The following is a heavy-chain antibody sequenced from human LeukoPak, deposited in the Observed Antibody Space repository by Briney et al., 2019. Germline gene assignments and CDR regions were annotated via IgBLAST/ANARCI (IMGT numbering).Heavy chain of an antibody. CDR3: ARLGNWEVATITEIDY. Sequence: PGGSLRLSCAAAGFTFSNYYISWIRQAPGKGLEWVSYISSSGSNMFYADSVKGRFTISRDNAKNSQYLQMNSLRAEDTAVYYCARLGNWEVATITEIDYWGQGTLVTVSS. V-gene: IGHV3-11*04. D-gene: IGHD5-12*01. J-gene: IGHJ4*02. CDR1: GFTFSNYY. CDR2: ISSSGSNM.